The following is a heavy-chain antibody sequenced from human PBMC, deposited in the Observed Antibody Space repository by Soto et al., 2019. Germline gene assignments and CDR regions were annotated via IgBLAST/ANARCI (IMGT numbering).Heavy chain of an antibody. CDR1: KFTFSSYA. D-gene: IGHD3-22*01. J-gene: IGHJ4*02. CDR2: ISYDGSNK. CDR3: ARESISMIFIEY. Sequence: QVQLVESGGGVVQPGRSLRLSCAASKFTFSSYAMHWVRQAPGKGLEWVAVISYDGSNKYYADSVKGRFTISRDNSKNTLYLQMNSLRAEDTAVYYCARESISMIFIEYWGQGTLVAVSS. V-gene: IGHV3-30*04.